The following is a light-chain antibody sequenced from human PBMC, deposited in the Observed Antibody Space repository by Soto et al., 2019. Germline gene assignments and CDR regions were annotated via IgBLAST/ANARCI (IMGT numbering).Light chain of an antibody. CDR3: QQQGT. J-gene: IGKJ2*01. Sequence: EIVLTQSPGTLSLSPGERATLSCRASEILSSSYLVWYHQKPGQAPRHLIYAASRRATGIPDRFSGSGSATEYTLTITTLEPVDFAVYCCQQQGTFGQVTKLEIK. V-gene: IGKV3-20*01. CDR1: EILSSSY. CDR2: AAS.